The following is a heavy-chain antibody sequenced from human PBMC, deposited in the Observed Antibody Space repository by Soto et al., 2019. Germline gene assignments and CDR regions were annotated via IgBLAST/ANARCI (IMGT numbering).Heavy chain of an antibody. Sequence: ASVKVSCKASGYTFTGYYMHWVRQAPGQGLEWMGWINPNSGGTNYAQKFQGWVTMTRDTSISTAYMELSRLRSDITAVYYCARDGRAIFDNYYYYGMDVWGQGTTVTVSS. CDR1: GYTFTGYY. J-gene: IGHJ6*02. D-gene: IGHD3-3*01. CDR3: ARDGRAIFDNYYYYGMDV. CDR2: INPNSGGT. V-gene: IGHV1-2*04.